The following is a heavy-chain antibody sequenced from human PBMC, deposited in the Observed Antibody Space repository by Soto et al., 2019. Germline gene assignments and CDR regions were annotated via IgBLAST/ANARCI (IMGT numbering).Heavy chain of an antibody. CDR2: IDYSGST. J-gene: IGHJ4*02. D-gene: IGHD3-10*01. Sequence: QLQLQESGPGLVKPSETLSLTCTVSGGSISSSSYYWGWIRQPPGKGLEWIGSIDYSGSTYYNPSLKCQVTIPVDTYKNPSSRKLSSVTAADTAVYYCARHERAMVRGVIPPYYWGQGTLVTVSS. CDR3: ARHERAMVRGVIPPYY. CDR1: GGSISSSSYY. V-gene: IGHV4-39*01.